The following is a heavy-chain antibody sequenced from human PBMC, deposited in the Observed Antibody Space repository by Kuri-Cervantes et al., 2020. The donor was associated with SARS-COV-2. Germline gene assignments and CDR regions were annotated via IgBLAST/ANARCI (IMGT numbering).Heavy chain of an antibody. V-gene: IGHV3-7*04. J-gene: IGHJ3*02. CDR2: IKQDGSEK. CDR3: ARDPRGLWHWAFDI. D-gene: IGHD2-21*01. CDR1: GFSFSTDW. Sequence: GVLKISWAASGFSFSTDWMTWVRQAPGKGLEWVANIKQDGSEKNYVDSVKGRFTISRDNAKNSLYLQMNSLRAEDTAVYYCARDPRGLWHWAFDIWGQGTMVTVSS.